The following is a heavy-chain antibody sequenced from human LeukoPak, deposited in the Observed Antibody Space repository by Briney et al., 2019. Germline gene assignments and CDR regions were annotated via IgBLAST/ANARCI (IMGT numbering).Heavy chain of an antibody. Sequence: GGSLRLSCAASGFTFSSYWMHWVRQAPGKGLVWVSRINSDGSSTSYADSVKGRFTISRDNAKNTLYLQMNSLRAEDTAVYYCARGEEYSCSSEAFDIWGQGTMVTVSS. CDR2: INSDGSST. J-gene: IGHJ3*02. V-gene: IGHV3-74*01. CDR1: GFTFSSYW. D-gene: IGHD6-6*01. CDR3: ARGEEYSCSSEAFDI.